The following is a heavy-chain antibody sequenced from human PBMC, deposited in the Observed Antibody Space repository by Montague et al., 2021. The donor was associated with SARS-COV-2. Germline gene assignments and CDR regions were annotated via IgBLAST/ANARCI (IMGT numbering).Heavy chain of an antibody. D-gene: IGHD6-25*01. J-gene: IGHJ4*02. CDR2: IYTSGST. Sequence: TRSLTCTVSGGSISSGSYYWSWIRQPAGKGLEWIGRIYTSGSTNYNPSLKSRVTISVDTSKNQFSLKLSSVTAADTAVYYCARLLRWGLIATECYFDYWGQGTLVTVSS. V-gene: IGHV4-61*02. CDR3: ARLLRWGLIATECYFDY. CDR1: GGSISSGSYY.